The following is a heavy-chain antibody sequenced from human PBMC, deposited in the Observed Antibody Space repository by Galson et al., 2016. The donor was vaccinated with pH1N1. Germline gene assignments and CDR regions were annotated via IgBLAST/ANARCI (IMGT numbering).Heavy chain of an antibody. CDR1: GFSLRSNGVG. D-gene: IGHD3-3*01. CDR3: SHSVGTRVFGVVTNFNWFDH. V-gene: IGHV2-5*01. Sequence: LVKPTQTLMPTCTFSGFSLRSNGVGVGWIRQPPGKALEWLVIYWTDDKRYSPSLKSRLTLTKDTSKNQVVLTMTNMDPVDTATYYCSHSVGTRVFGVVTNFNWFDHWGQGTLVTVSS. J-gene: IGHJ5*02. CDR2: IYWTDDK.